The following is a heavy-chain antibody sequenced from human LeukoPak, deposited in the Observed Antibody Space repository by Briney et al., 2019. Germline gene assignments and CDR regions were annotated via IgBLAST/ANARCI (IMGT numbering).Heavy chain of an antibody. CDR1: GYTFTGYY. CDR3: ARDGDYDILTGYSNPDY. V-gene: IGHV7-4-1*02. D-gene: IGHD3-9*01. Sequence: GASVKVSCKASGYTFTGYYMHWVRQAPGQGLEWMGWINTNTGNPTYAQGFTGRFVFSLDTSVSTAYLQISSLKAEDTAVYYCARDGDYDILTGYSNPDYWGQGTLVTVSS. CDR2: INTNTGNP. J-gene: IGHJ4*02.